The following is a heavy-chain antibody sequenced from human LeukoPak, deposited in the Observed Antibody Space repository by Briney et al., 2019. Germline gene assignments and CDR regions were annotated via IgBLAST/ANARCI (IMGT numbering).Heavy chain of an antibody. CDR2: ISSGGGGT. Sequence: GGSLRLSCEASGFIFTTSAISWVHQAPGKGLEWVSFISSGGGGTYYSDSVRGRFTISRDNSNNTVSLRMHRLRAEDTAVYYCANLEDYYGSGSYYLWGQGTLVTVSS. J-gene: IGHJ4*02. D-gene: IGHD3-10*01. CDR1: GFIFTTSA. V-gene: IGHV3-23*01. CDR3: ANLEDYYGSGSYYL.